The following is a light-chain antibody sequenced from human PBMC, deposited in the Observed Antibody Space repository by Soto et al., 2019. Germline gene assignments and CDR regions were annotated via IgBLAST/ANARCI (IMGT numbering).Light chain of an antibody. V-gene: IGLV2-8*01. CDR1: SSDVGASNY. CDR3: SSFASSNTWV. Sequence: QSALTQPPSASGSPGQSVTISCTGTSSDVGASNYVSWYQQHAGKAPKLVIYEVTKRPSGVPDRCSGSKSGNTASLTFSGLQADDEADYYCSSFASSNTWVFGGGTKLTVL. J-gene: IGLJ3*02. CDR2: EVT.